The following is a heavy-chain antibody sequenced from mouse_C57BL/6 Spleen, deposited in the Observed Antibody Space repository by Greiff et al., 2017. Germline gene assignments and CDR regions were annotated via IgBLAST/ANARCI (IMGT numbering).Heavy chain of an antibody. CDR1: GYTFTDYN. CDR2: INPNNGGT. J-gene: IGHJ4*01. Sequence: EVKLPQSGPELVKAGASVKIPWKGSGYTFTDYNMDWVKQSHGKSLEWIGDINPNNGGTIYNQKFKGKATLTVDKSSSTAYMELRSLTSEDTAVYYCARSVGWLYAMDYWGQGTSVTVSS. CDR3: ARSVGWLYAMDY. D-gene: IGHD1-1*02. V-gene: IGHV1-18*01.